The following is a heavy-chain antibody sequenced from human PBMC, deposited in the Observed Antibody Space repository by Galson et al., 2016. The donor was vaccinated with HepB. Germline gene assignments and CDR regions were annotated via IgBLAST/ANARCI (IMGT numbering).Heavy chain of an antibody. V-gene: IGHV1-8*01. J-gene: IGHJ4*02. CDR1: GYTFTDYD. CDR3: AKDFNFRDRSTSGTIYN. D-gene: IGHD1/OR15-1a*01. CDR2: MNPNSGNA. Sequence: SVKVSCKASGYTFTDYDIHWVRQAPGQGLEWVGWMNPNSGNAGFARKFQGRVTISRDNSKNSLYLQMNSLRTEDTALYYCAKDFNFRDRSTSGTIYNWGQGTLVTVSS.